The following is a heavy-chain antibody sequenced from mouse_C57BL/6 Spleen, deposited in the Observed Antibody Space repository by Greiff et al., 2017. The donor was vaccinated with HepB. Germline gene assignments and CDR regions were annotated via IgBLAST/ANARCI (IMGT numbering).Heavy chain of an antibody. CDR2: ISYDGSN. J-gene: IGHJ3*01. CDR1: GYSITSGYY. V-gene: IGHV3-6*01. D-gene: IGHD2-3*01. CDR3: ARAYDAPAWFAY. Sequence: EVKLVESGPGLVKPSQSLSLTCSVTGYSITSGYYWNWIRQFPGNKLEWMGYISYDGSNNYNPSLKNRISITRDTSKNQFFLKLNSVTTEDTATYCCARAYDAPAWFAYWGQGTLVTVSA.